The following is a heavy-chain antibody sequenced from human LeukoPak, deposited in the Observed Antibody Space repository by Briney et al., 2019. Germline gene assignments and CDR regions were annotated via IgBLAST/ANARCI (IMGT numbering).Heavy chain of an antibody. D-gene: IGHD1-14*01. CDR3: ARDSRWTDRTDRGAIVY. CDR2: IYYSGKT. V-gene: IGHV4-31*03. CDR1: GGSISSGGYY. J-gene: IGHJ4*02. Sequence: KTSETLSLTCTVSGGSISSGGYYWSWIRQHPGKGLEWIGYIYYSGKTYYNPPLKSRVTISVDTSKNQFSLKLSSVTAADTAVYFCARDSRWTDRTDRGAIVYWGQGTLVTVSS.